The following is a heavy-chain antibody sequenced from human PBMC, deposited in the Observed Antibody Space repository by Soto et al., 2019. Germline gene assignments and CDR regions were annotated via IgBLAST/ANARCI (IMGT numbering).Heavy chain of an antibody. V-gene: IGHV4-39*02. D-gene: IGHD2-2*01. Sequence: PSETLSLTCSVSGCSINYNSYYWGWIRQPPGKGLEWVGGIFYTGTTYYSPSLKDRVTISVDTSKNSFSLHLTSVTAADTAVYFCARLVVVAPVANAWGQGTLVTVSS. CDR2: IFYTGTT. CDR1: GCSINYNSYY. J-gene: IGHJ5*02. CDR3: ARLVVVAPVANA.